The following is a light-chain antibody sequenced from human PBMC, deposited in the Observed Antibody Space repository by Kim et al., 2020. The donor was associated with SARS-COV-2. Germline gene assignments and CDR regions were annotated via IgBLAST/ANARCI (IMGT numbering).Light chain of an antibody. J-gene: IGLJ1*01. CDR1: SIDVGGYNY. CDR2: DVS. V-gene: IGLV2-14*03. Sequence: GQSITISFTGTSIDVGGYNYVSWYQQHPGKAPKLMIYDVSNRPSGVSNRFSGSKSGNTASLTISGLQAEDEADYYCSSYTSSSTYVFGTGTKVTVL. CDR3: SSYTSSSTYV.